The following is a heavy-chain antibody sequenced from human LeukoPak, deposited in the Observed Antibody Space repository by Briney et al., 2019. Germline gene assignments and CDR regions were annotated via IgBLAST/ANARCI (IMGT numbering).Heavy chain of an antibody. V-gene: IGHV4-4*07. CDR3: ARGLDGGNSPDY. J-gene: IGHJ4*02. CDR2: IYTSGST. CDR1: GGSISSYY. Sequence: SETLSHTCTVSGGSISSYYWSWIRQPAGKGLEWIGRIYTSGSTNYNPSLKSRVTISVDRSKNQFSLKLSSVTAADTAVYYCARGLDGGNSPDYWGQGTLVTVSS. D-gene: IGHD4-23*01.